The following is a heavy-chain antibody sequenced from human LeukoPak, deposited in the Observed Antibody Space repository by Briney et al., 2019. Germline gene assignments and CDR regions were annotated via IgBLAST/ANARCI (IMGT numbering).Heavy chain of an antibody. Sequence: SETLSLTCAVYGGSFSGYYWSWIRQPPGKGLEWIGSVYDSGSTYYNPSLKSRVTISVDTSKNQFSLKLNSVTAADTAVFYCARLPPTESSGWGRPFDYWGQGTLVTVSS. V-gene: IGHV4-34*01. CDR2: VYDSGST. CDR3: ARLPPTESSGWGRPFDY. J-gene: IGHJ4*02. D-gene: IGHD6-19*01. CDR1: GGSFSGYY.